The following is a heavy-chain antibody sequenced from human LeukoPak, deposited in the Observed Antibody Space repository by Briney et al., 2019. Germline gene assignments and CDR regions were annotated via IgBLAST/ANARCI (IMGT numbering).Heavy chain of an antibody. CDR1: GFTFRSYD. J-gene: IGHJ6*03. V-gene: IGHV3-13*01. CDR2: IGTAGDT. D-gene: IGHD3-10*01. CDR3: ATPVPHGSDPSLYYYYMDV. Sequence: GGSLRLSCAASGFTFRSYDMHWVRQVTGKGLEWVSGIGTAGDTYYLGSVKGRFTISRDNSKNTLYLQMNSLRAEDTAVYYCATPVPHGSDPSLYYYYMDVWGKGTTVTISS.